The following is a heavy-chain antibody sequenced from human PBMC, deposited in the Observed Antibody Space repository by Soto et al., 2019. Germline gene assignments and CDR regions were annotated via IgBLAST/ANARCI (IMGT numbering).Heavy chain of an antibody. CDR2: ISSSSSYI. J-gene: IGHJ3*02. Sequence: GGSLRLSCAASGFTFSSYSMNWVRQAPGKGLEWVSSISSSSSYIYYADSVKGRFTISRDNAKNSLYLQMNSLSAEDTAVYYCAREVLRFLEWLLPNDAFDIWGQGTMVTVSS. V-gene: IGHV3-21*01. CDR3: AREVLRFLEWLLPNDAFDI. CDR1: GFTFSSYS. D-gene: IGHD3-3*01.